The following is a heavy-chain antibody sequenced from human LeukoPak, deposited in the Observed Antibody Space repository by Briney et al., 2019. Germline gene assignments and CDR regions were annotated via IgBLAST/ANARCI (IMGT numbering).Heavy chain of an antibody. V-gene: IGHV1-18*01. J-gene: IGHJ4*02. CDR3: ARKVGRGSSWSFDY. CDR2: ISAYNGNT. CDR1: GYTFTSYG. D-gene: IGHD6-13*01. Sequence: ASVNVSCKASGYTFTSYGISWVRQAPGQGLEWMGWISAYNGNTNYAQKLQGRVTMTTDTSTSTAYMELRSLRSDDTAVYYCARKVGRGSSWSFDYWGQGTLVTVSS.